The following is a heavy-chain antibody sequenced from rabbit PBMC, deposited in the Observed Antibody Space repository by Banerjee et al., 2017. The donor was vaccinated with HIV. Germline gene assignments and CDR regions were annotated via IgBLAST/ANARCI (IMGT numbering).Heavy chain of an antibody. D-gene: IGHD6-1*01. Sequence: QSLEESGGDLVKPGASLTLTCTASGFSFSSGYDMCWVRQAPGKGLEWIACIDAGSSGNTYYASWAKGRFTISKTSSTTVTLQMTSLTAADTATYFCARYPYDGNGGYGYVNLWGPGTLVTVS. CDR2: IDAGSSGNT. CDR1: GFSFSSGYD. J-gene: IGHJ4*01. CDR3: ARYPYDGNGGYGYVNL. V-gene: IGHV1S40*01.